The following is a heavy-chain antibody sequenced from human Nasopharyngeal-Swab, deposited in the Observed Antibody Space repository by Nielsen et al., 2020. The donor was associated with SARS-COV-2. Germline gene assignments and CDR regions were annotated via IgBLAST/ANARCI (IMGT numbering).Heavy chain of an antibody. CDR1: GYTFTGYY. CDR2: INPNSGGT. CDR3: ARQSDSSGYYHPFDY. V-gene: IGHV1-2*04. Sequence: ASVKVSCKASGYTFTGYYMHWVRQAPGRGLEWMGWINPNSGGTNYAQKFQGWVTMTRDTSISTAYMELSRLRSDDTAVYYCARQSDSSGYYHPFDYWGQGTLVTVSS. D-gene: IGHD3-22*01. J-gene: IGHJ4*02.